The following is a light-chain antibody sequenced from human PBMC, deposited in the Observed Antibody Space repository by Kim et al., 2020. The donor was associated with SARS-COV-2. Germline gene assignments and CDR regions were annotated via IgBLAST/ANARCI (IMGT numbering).Light chain of an antibody. CDR1: KQVSSSY. CDR3: QQYSSLPQT. CDR2: GAS. V-gene: IGKV3-20*01. J-gene: IGKJ2*01. Sequence: SGEDGIIITSGSKQVSSSYLAWYQQKPGKAPTLLIYGASSRDIGIPYRFSGSGSGTEFTLTISRLQPEDFAMYYCQQYSSLPQTFGQGTKVDIK.